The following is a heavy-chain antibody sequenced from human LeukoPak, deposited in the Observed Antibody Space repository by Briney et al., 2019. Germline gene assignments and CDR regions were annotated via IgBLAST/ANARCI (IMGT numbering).Heavy chain of an antibody. Sequence: GGSLRLSCAASGFTFSSYEMNWVRQAPGKGLEWVSYISSSGSTIYYADSVKGRFTISRDNAKNSLYLQMNSLRAEDTAVYYCARVGENDSSGYYYEHYYYYYMDVWGKGTTVTVSS. CDR3: ARVGENDSSGYYYEHYYYYYMDV. J-gene: IGHJ6*03. CDR2: ISSSGSTI. CDR1: GFTFSSYE. D-gene: IGHD3-22*01. V-gene: IGHV3-48*03.